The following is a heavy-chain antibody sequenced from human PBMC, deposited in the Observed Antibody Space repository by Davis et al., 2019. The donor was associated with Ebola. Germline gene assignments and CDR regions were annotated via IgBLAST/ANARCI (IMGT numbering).Heavy chain of an antibody. CDR1: GFTFSSYA. V-gene: IGHV3-23*01. CDR3: AREDDYSNDY. D-gene: IGHD4-11*01. J-gene: IGHJ4*02. Sequence: GGSLRLSCAASGFTFSSYAMSWVRQAPGKGLEWVSAISGSGGSTYYADSVEGRFTISRDNSRNTVNLQMNNLRDEDTAVYYCAREDDYSNDYWGQGTLVTVSS. CDR2: ISGSGGST.